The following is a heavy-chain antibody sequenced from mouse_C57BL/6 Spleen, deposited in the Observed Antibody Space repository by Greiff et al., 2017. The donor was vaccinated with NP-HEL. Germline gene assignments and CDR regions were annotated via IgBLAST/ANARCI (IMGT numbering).Heavy chain of an antibody. CDR3: TRKVRD. Sequence: QVQLKQSGAELVRPGASVTLSCKASGYTFTDYEMHWVKQTPVHGLEWIGAIDPETGGTAYNQKFKGKAILTADKSSSTAYMELRSLTSEDSAVYYCTRKVRDWGQGTLVTVSA. D-gene: IGHD2-13*01. CDR2: IDPETGGT. J-gene: IGHJ3*01. V-gene: IGHV1-15*01. CDR1: GYTFTDYE.